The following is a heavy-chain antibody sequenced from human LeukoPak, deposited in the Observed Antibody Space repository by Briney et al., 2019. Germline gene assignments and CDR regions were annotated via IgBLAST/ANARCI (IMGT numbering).Heavy chain of an antibody. CDR2: IYTSGYT. Sequence: SDTLSLTCTVSGGSISSYYWSWIRQPAGKGLEWIGRIYTSGYTNLNPPLKSRVLMSVDMSKNQFSLKLTSVTAADTAVYYCARIGSVWDNWFDPWGQGTLVTVSS. J-gene: IGHJ5*02. V-gene: IGHV4-4*07. CDR3: ARIGSVWDNWFDP. D-gene: IGHD6-19*01. CDR1: GGSISSYY.